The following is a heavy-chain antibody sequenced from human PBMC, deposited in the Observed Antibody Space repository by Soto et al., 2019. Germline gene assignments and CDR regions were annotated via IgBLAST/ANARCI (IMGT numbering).Heavy chain of an antibody. V-gene: IGHV3-21*01. CDR3: ARDLTGIAVAGPNWFDP. D-gene: IGHD6-19*01. CDR1: GFTFSSYS. CDR2: ISSSSSYI. J-gene: IGHJ5*02. Sequence: GGSLRLSCAASGFTFSSYSMNWVRQAPGKGLEWVSSISSSSSYIYYADSVKGRFTISRDNAKNSLYLQMNSLRAEDTAVYYCARDLTGIAVAGPNWFDPWGQGTLVTVSS.